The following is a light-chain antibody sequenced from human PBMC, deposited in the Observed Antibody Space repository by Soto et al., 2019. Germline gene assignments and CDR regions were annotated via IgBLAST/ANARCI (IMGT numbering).Light chain of an antibody. Sequence: QSARTQPRSVSGSPGQSLTMPSTGTSSDVGGYNYVSWYQQHPGKAPKLMIYDVSKRPSGVPDRFSGSKSGNTASLTISGLQAEDEADYYCCSYAGSYTYVFGTGTKDTVL. CDR2: DVS. CDR1: SSDVGGYNY. CDR3: CSYAGSYTYV. J-gene: IGLJ1*01. V-gene: IGLV2-11*01.